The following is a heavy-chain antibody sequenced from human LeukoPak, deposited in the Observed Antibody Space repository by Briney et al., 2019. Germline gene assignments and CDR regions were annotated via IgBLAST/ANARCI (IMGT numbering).Heavy chain of an antibody. Sequence: SETLSLTCAVYGGSFSGYYWSWFRQPPGKGLEWIGEINHSGSTNYNPSLKSRVTISVDTSKNQFSLKLSSVTAADTAVYYCARGSITMTLDYWGQGTLVTVSS. J-gene: IGHJ4*02. D-gene: IGHD3-22*01. CDR2: INHSGST. CDR3: ARGSITMTLDY. CDR1: GGSFSGYY. V-gene: IGHV4-34*01.